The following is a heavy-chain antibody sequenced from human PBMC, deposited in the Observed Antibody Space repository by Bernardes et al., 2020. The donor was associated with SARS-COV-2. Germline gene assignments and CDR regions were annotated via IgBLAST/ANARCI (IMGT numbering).Heavy chain of an antibody. Sequence: GGSLRLSCTASGFTFSGYYMSWIRQAPGKGLEYLSYISSSGDSMEYADSVKGRFTISRDNAKNSLYLQMNSLKRAGHGESLKISCKGSDYTFTNYWIGWGRVPTAADKSVNAAGLQWSSRQASDTAVYYCAWRRYGGFGVDGWGQGPTVTVAS. D-gene: IGHD3-10*01. V-gene: IGHV3-11*01. CDR2: ISSSGDSM. CDR3: ISCKGSDYTFTNYWIGWGRVPTAADKSVNAAGLQWSSRQASDTAVYYCAWRRYGGFGVDG. J-gene: IGHJ6*02. CDR1: GFTFSGYY.